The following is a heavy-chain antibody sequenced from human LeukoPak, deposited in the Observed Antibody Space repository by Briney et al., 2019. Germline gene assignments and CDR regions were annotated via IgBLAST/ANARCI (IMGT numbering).Heavy chain of an antibody. J-gene: IGHJ4*02. CDR3: AKDLTGTTYLDY. V-gene: IGHV3-64*02. CDR1: GFTFSNYA. CDR2: ISSNGGST. Sequence: GGSLRLSCAASGFTFSNYAMHWVRQAPGKGLEYVSAISSNGGSTYYADSVKGRFTISRDNSKNTLYLQMGSLRAEDMAVYYCAKDLTGTTYLDYWGQGTLVTVSS. D-gene: IGHD1-20*01.